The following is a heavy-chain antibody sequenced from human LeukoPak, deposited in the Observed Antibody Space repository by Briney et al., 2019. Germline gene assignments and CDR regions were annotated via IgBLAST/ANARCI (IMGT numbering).Heavy chain of an antibody. V-gene: IGHV3-74*01. Sequence: GGSLRLSCAASGFTFSSYWMHWVRQAPGKGLVWVSRINSDGSSTSYADSVKGRFTISRDNAKNSLYLQMNSLRDEDTAIYYCARLRLKGYGDPGWYLDYWGQGTLVTVSS. CDR1: GFTFSSYW. D-gene: IGHD4-17*01. CDR3: ARLRLKGYGDPGWYLDY. CDR2: INSDGSST. J-gene: IGHJ4*02.